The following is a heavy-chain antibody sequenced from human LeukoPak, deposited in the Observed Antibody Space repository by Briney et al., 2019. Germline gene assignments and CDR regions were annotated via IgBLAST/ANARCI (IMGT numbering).Heavy chain of an antibody. V-gene: IGHV1-18*04. D-gene: IGHD2/OR15-2a*01. J-gene: IGHJ4*02. CDR3: ARACTTFITQWCFSDF. CDR1: GYSFTTYV. CDR2: INPQNGNT. Sequence: GSVKVSCKASGYSFTTYVITWVRQAPGQGPKWLGWINPQNGNTNFAQRFQGRVTMTTDTSTNTAYMELRSLTSDDTAVYYCARACTTFITQWCFSDFWGQGTLVTVSS.